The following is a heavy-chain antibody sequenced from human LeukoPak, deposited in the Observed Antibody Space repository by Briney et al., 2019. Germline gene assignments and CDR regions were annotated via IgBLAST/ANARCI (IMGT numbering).Heavy chain of an antibody. Sequence: GESLKISFKGSGYSFTSYWISWVRQMPGKGLEWMGRIDPSDSYTNYSPSFQGHVTISADKSISTAYLQWSSLKASDTAMYYCAREVVVPAAMEYFDYWGQGTLVTVSS. CDR2: IDPSDSYT. J-gene: IGHJ4*02. D-gene: IGHD2-2*01. CDR1: GYSFTSYW. CDR3: AREVVVPAAMEYFDY. V-gene: IGHV5-10-1*01.